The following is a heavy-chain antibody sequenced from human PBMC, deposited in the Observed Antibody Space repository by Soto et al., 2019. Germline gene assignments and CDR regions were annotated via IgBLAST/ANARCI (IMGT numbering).Heavy chain of an antibody. CDR2: IYYSGST. Sequence: QVQLQESGPGLVKPSETLSLTCTVSGGSISSYYWSWIRQPPGKGLEWIGYIYYSGSTNYNPSLKSRVTISVDTSKNQFSLKLSSVTAADTAVYYCARDVRGDYGSGSYYPVGDYAFDIWGQGTMVTVSS. V-gene: IGHV4-59*01. CDR1: GGSISSYY. J-gene: IGHJ3*02. D-gene: IGHD3-10*01. CDR3: ARDVRGDYGSGSYYPVGDYAFDI.